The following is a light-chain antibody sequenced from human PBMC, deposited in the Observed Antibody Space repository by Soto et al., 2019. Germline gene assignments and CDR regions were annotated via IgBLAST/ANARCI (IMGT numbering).Light chain of an antibody. J-gene: IGKJ4*01. CDR2: GAS. V-gene: IGKV3-15*01. CDR1: QSVSSN. CDR3: QQYNNWPLT. Sequence: EIVMTQSPATLSVSPGERATLSCRASQSVSSNLAWYQQKPGQAPGLLIYGASTRATGIPARFSGSGPGPEFTLAISSLQSEDSAVYYCQQYNNWPLTFGGGTKVEIK.